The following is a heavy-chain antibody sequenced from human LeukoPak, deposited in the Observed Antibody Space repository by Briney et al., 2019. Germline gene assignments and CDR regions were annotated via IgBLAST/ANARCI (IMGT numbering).Heavy chain of an antibody. CDR1: GGTFSSYA. V-gene: IGHV1-69*05. CDR2: IIPIFGTA. D-gene: IGHD6-13*01. CDR3: ASSGYGQRVELWYFDL. Sequence: GASVKVSCKASGGTFSSYAISWVRQAPGQGLEWMGGIIPIFGTANYAQKFQGRVTITTDESTGTAYMELSSLRSEDTAVYYCASSGYGQRVELWYFDLWGRGTLVTVSP. J-gene: IGHJ2*01.